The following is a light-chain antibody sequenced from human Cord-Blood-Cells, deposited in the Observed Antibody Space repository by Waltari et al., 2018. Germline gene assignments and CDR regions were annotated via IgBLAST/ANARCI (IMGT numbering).Light chain of an antibody. CDR2: LGS. J-gene: IGKJ1*01. CDR1: QSLLHSNGYNY. Sequence: DIVLTQSPLSLPFTPGVPTSTYCRSSQSLLHSNGYNYLDWYLQKPGQSPQLLIYLGSNRASGVPDRFSGSGSGTDFTLKISRVEAEDVGVYYCMQALQTPRTFGQGTKVEIK. V-gene: IGKV2-28*01. CDR3: MQALQTPRT.